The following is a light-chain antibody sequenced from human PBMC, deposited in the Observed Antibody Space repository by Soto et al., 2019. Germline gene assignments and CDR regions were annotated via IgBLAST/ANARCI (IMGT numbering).Light chain of an antibody. CDR3: QQYGTT. J-gene: IGKJ5*01. Sequence: EIVLTQSPGTLSLSPGERATLSCRASQSVSSSYLAWYQQKPGQAPRLLIYGASSRATGIPDRFSGSGSGTDFTLTISRLEPEDFPVYYCQQYGTTFGQGTRLEMK. CDR2: GAS. V-gene: IGKV3-20*01. CDR1: QSVSSSY.